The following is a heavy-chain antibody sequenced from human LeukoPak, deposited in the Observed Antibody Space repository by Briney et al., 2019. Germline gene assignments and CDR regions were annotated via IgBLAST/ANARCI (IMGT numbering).Heavy chain of an antibody. Sequence: GASVKVSCKASGGTFSSYAISWVRQAPGQGLEWMGGIIPIFGTANYAQKFQGRVTITADESTSTAYMELSSLRSEDTAVYYCAGGNTDYYYGSGSYYMDVWGKGTTVTISS. D-gene: IGHD3-10*01. CDR1: GGTFSSYA. J-gene: IGHJ6*03. V-gene: IGHV1-69*13. CDR3: AGGNTDYYYGSGSYYMDV. CDR2: IIPIFGTA.